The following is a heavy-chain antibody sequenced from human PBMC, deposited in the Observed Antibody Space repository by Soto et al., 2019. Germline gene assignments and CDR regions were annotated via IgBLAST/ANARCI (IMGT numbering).Heavy chain of an antibody. J-gene: IGHJ4*02. D-gene: IGHD3-10*01. CDR1: GGSISSGDYY. Sequence: QVQLQESGPGLVKPSQTLSLTCTVSGGSISSGDYYWSWIRQPPGKGLEWIGYIYYSGSTYYNPYLKSRVTISVDTSKNQFSLKLSSVTAADTAVYYCARAKPEYYYGSGKPYYFDYWGQGTLVTVSS. CDR2: IYYSGST. CDR3: ARAKPEYYYGSGKPYYFDY. V-gene: IGHV4-30-4*01.